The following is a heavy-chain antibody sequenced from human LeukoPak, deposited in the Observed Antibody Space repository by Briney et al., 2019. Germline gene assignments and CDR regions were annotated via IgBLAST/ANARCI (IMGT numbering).Heavy chain of an antibody. CDR3: AGFTYYYYYMDV. J-gene: IGHJ6*03. CDR1: GGSISSYY. Sequence: SETLSLTCTVSGGSISSYYWSWIRQPPGKGLEWIGYIYYSGSTNYNPSLKSRVTISVDTSKNQFSLKLSSVTAADTAVYYCAGFTYYYYYMDVWGKGTTVTVSS. CDR2: IYYSGST. V-gene: IGHV4-59*01.